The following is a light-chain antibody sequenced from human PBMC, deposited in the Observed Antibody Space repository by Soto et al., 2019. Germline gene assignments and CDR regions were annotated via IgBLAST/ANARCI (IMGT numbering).Light chain of an antibody. Sequence: QSVLTQPASVSGSPGQSITISCTGTSSDVGSYNLVSWYQQHPGKAPKLIIYDVSSRPSGVSNRFSGSKSGNTASLTISGLQADDEADYYCSSRSSSSTPYVFGTGTKVTVL. CDR2: DVS. J-gene: IGLJ1*01. V-gene: IGLV2-14*02. CDR1: SSDVGSYNL. CDR3: SSRSSSSTPYV.